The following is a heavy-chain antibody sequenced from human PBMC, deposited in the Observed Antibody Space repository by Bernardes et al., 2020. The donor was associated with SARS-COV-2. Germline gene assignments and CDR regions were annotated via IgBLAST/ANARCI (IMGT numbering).Heavy chain of an antibody. Sequence: ASMKVSCKASGYTFTSYGISWVRQAPGQGLEWMGWISAYNGNTNYAQKLQGRVTMTTDTSTSTAYMELRSLRSDDTAVYYCARSPTVTTDYYYYGMDVWGQGTTVTVSS. J-gene: IGHJ6*02. CDR2: ISAYNGNT. CDR3: ARSPTVTTDYYYYGMDV. V-gene: IGHV1-18*01. D-gene: IGHD4-17*01. CDR1: GYTFTSYG.